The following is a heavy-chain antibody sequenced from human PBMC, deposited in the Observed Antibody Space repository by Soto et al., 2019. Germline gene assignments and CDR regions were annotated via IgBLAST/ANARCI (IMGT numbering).Heavy chain of an antibody. CDR3: ARHLTYCSAGSCYSDFPYYGMDV. J-gene: IGHJ6*02. Sequence: PSETLSLTCAVSGGSISSGGYSWNWIRQPLGKGLEWIGYIYHSGSTYYNPSLKSRVTISVDTSKNQFSLKLSSVTAADTAVYYCARHLTYCSAGSCYSDFPYYGMDVWGQGTTVTVSS. V-gene: IGHV4-30-2*03. D-gene: IGHD2-15*01. CDR2: IYHSGST. CDR1: GGSISSGGYS.